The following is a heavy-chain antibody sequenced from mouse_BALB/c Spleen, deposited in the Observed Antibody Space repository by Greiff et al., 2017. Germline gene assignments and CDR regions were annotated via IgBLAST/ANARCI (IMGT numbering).Heavy chain of an antibody. V-gene: IGHV2-6-7*01. CDR2: IWGDGST. D-gene: IGHD2-1*01. CDR1: GFSFTGYG. J-gene: IGHJ2*01. Sequence: VQGVESGPGLVAPSQSLSITCTVSGFSFTGYGVNWVRQPPGKGLEWLGMIWGDGSTDYNSALKSGLSISKDNTNSQVFLKMNSLQTDDTARYYCAREKYGNYLDYWGQGTTLTVSS. CDR3: AREKYGNYLDY.